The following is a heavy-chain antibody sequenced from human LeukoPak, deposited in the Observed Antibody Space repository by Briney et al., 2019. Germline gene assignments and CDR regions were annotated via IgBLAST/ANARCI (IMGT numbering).Heavy chain of an antibody. J-gene: IGHJ4*02. Sequence: ASAKLSRKASVYTFTSCDINWVRQATQQGVEWMGGMNPNSGNTGNGQSFQGRITMTRDISIGTAYMELSIRTSEDTAIYYCTRGSSGRRDNWGQGTLVTVS. D-gene: IGHD6-19*01. CDR1: VYTFTSCD. V-gene: IGHV1-8*01. CDR2: MNPNSGNT. CDR3: TRGSSGRRDN.